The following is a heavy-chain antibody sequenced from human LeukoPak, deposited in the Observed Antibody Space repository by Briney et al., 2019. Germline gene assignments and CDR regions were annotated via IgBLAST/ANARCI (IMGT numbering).Heavy chain of an antibody. Sequence: GGSLRLSCAASGFTFSSYSMNWVRQAPGKGLEWVSSISSSSSYIYYADSVKGRFTISRDNAKNSLYLQMNSLRAGDTAVYYCARDGNNWNYFDYWGQGTLVTVSS. CDR3: ARDGNNWNYFDY. V-gene: IGHV3-21*01. J-gene: IGHJ4*02. CDR1: GFTFSSYS. D-gene: IGHD1-20*01. CDR2: ISSSSSYI.